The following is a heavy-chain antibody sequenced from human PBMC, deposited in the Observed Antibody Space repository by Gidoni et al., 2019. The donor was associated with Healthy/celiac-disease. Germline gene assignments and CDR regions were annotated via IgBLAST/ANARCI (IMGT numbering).Heavy chain of an antibody. Sequence: EVQLVESGGGLVQPGRSLRLSCAASGFPFDDYAMHGVRQAPGKGLEWVSGISWNSGSIGYADSVKGRFTISRDNAKNSLYLQMNSLRAEDMALYYCAKGEGIAAAGASDYFDLWGRGTLVTVSS. J-gene: IGHJ2*01. CDR2: ISWNSGSI. V-gene: IGHV3-9*03. CDR3: AKGEGIAAAGASDYFDL. D-gene: IGHD6-13*01. CDR1: GFPFDDYA.